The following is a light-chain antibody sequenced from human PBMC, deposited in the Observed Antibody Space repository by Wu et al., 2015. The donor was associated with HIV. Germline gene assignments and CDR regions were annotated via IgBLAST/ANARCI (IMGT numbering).Light chain of an antibody. CDR2: GAS. V-gene: IGKV3-15*01. Sequence: ERVMTQAPATLSVSPGERVTLSCRASQSINNNLAWYQQKPGQPPRLLIYGASTRATGLPARFSGSGSGTEFTLTISSMQSEDFAVYHCQQYNNWPPAFGQGTRLELK. CDR1: QSINNN. J-gene: IGKJ5*01. CDR3: QQYNNWPPA.